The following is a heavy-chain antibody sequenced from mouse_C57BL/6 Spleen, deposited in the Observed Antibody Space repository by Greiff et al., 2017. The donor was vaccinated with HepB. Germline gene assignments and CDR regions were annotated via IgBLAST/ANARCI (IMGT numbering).Heavy chain of an antibody. CDR3: TRPSYSNYGAMDY. D-gene: IGHD2-5*01. CDR2: IYPGNSDT. CDR1: GYTFTSYW. Sequence: EVKLMESGTVLARPGASVKMSCKTSGYTFTSYWMHWVKQRPGQGLEWIGAIYPGNSDTSYNQKFKGKAKLTAVTSARTAYMELSSLTNDDSAVYYCTRPSYSNYGAMDYWGQGTSVTVSS. J-gene: IGHJ4*01. V-gene: IGHV1-5*01.